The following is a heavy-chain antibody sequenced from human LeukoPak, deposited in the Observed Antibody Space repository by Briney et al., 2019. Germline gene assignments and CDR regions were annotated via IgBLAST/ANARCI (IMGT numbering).Heavy chain of an antibody. CDR3: TTLSAAAIDY. CDR2: MNEYGTQT. Sequence: GGSLRLSCAASGLSFSDYWANWVRLAPGKGLEWVANMNEYGTQTNYVDSVKGRFTISRDRSKTSVYLQMDSLRVEDTAVYNCTTLSAAAIDYWGRGTLVTVSS. CDR1: GLSFSDYW. V-gene: IGHV3-7*01. J-gene: IGHJ4*02. D-gene: IGHD6-13*01.